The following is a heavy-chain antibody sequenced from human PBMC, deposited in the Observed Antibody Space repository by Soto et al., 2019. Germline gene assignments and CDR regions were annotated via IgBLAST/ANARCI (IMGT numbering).Heavy chain of an antibody. V-gene: IGHV3-30-3*02. D-gene: IGHD3-3*01. J-gene: IGHJ3*02. Sequence: GGSLRLSCAASGFTFSSYAMHWVRQAPGKGLEWVAVISYDGSNKYYADSVKGRFTISRDNSKNTLYLQMNSLRAEDTAVYYCAKYKACRYDFWSGYYHEPENAFDIWGQGTMVTVSS. CDR2: ISYDGSNK. CDR3: AKYKACRYDFWSGYYHEPENAFDI. CDR1: GFTFSSYA.